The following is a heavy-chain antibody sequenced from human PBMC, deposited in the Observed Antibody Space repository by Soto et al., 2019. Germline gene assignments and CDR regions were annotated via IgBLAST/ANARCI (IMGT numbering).Heavy chain of an antibody. CDR1: GYTFTNYY. Sequence: QVQLVQSGAEVKKPGASVKVSCKASGYTFTNYYMHWVRQAPGQGLEWMGIINPSGGSTSYAQKFQGRVHMARDTSTSTVYMELSSLRSEDTAVYYCARAVEVGATFWFDPWGQGTLVTVSS. CDR3: ARAVEVGATFWFDP. D-gene: IGHD1-26*01. J-gene: IGHJ5*02. V-gene: IGHV1-46*01. CDR2: INPSGGST.